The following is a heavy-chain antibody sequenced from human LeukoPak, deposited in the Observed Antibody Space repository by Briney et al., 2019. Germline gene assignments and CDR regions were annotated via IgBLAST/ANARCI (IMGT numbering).Heavy chain of an antibody. CDR3: AREAQNSGYDSRDYYFDY. CDR2: IYSGGST. V-gene: IGHV3-53*01. J-gene: IGHJ4*02. CDR1: GFTVSSNY. Sequence: PGGSLRLSCAASGFTVSSNYMSWVRQAPGKGLELVSVIYSGGSTYYADSVKGRFTISRDNSKNTLYPQMNSLRAEDTAVYYCAREAQNSGYDSRDYYFDYWGQGTLVTVSS. D-gene: IGHD5-12*01.